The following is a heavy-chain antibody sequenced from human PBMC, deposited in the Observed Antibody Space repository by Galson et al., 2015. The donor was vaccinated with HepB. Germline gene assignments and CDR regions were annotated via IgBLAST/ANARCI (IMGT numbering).Heavy chain of an antibody. V-gene: IGHV3-30*18. CDR1: GFTFNNYV. Sequence: SMSISCAAYGFTFNNYVIHLVRQAPVKGLEWVAVIAHDVSTKIYAASVQGPLTISRDNSKNTLFLQMNSLRAEDTAVYYCAKARDPDSSGWFLDYWGQGTLVTVSS. D-gene: IGHD6-19*01. CDR3: AKARDPDSSGWFLDY. J-gene: IGHJ4*02. CDR2: IAHDVSTK.